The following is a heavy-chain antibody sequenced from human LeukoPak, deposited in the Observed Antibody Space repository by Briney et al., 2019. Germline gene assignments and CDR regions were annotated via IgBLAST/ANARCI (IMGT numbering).Heavy chain of an antibody. CDR2: ISSSGSTI. J-gene: IGHJ5*02. Sequence: GGSLRLSCAASGFTFSDYYMSWIRQAPGKGLEWVSYISSSGSTIYYADSVKGRFTISRDNAKNSLYLQMNSLRAEDTAVYYCARAPVPAAIHDWFDPWGQGTLVIVSS. CDR1: GFTFSDYY. D-gene: IGHD2-2*01. V-gene: IGHV3-11*04. CDR3: ARAPVPAAIHDWFDP.